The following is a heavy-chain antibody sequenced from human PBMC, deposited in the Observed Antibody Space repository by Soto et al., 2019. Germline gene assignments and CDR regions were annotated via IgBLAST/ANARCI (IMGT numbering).Heavy chain of an antibody. Sequence: SLRLSCAASGFTFSSYAMHWVRQAPGKGLEWVAVISYDGSNKYYADSVKGRFTISRDNSKNTLYLQMNSLRAEDTAVYYCARSAAAGAFDIWGQGTMVTVSS. D-gene: IGHD6-13*01. V-gene: IGHV3-30-3*01. CDR1: GFTFSSYA. CDR3: ARSAAAGAFDI. CDR2: ISYDGSNK. J-gene: IGHJ3*02.